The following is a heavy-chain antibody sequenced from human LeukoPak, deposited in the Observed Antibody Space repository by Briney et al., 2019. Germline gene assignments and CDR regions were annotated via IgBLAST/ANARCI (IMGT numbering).Heavy chain of an antibody. V-gene: IGHV3-74*01. CDR2: INSDGSST. CDR3: ARESCAVTMVRGDLDY. Sequence: PGGSLRLSCAASGFTFSSYWMHWVRQAPGKGLVWVSGINSDGSSTSYADSVKGRFTISRDNAKNTLYLQMNSLRAEDTAVYYCARESCAVTMVRGDLDYWGQGTLVTVSS. CDR1: GFTFSSYW. J-gene: IGHJ4*02. D-gene: IGHD3-10*01.